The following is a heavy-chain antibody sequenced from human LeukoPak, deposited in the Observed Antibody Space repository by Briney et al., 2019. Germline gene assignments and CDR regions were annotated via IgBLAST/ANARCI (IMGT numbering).Heavy chain of an antibody. V-gene: IGHV3-33*01. CDR2: IWYDETNK. CDR1: GFTFSSYA. J-gene: IGHJ4*02. D-gene: IGHD5-24*01. CDR3: ARAKRWLHNAFDY. Sequence: TGGSLRLSCAASGFTFSSYAMRWVRQSPGKGLEWVAVIWYDETNKHYADSVKGRFTISRDNSKNTLHLQMNSLRAEDTAVYYCARAKRWLHNAFDYWGQGTLVTVSS.